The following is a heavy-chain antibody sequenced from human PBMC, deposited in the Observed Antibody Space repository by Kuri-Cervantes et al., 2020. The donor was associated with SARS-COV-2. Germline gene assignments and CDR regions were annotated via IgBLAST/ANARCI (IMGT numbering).Heavy chain of an antibody. CDR1: GFTFSDHY. CDR3: ARAQNTYGSGSYVYFQH. Sequence: GGSLRLACAVSGFTFSDHYMDWVRQAPGKGLEWVGRTRNKANSYTTEYAASVKGRFTISRDDSKNSLYLQMNSLRAEDTAVYYCARAQNTYGSGSYVYFQHWGQGTLVTVSS. CDR2: TRNKANSYTT. D-gene: IGHD3-10*01. V-gene: IGHV3-72*01. J-gene: IGHJ1*01.